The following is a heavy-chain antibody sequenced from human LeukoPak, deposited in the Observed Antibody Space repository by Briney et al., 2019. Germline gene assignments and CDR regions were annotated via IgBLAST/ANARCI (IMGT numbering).Heavy chain of an antibody. J-gene: IGHJ4*02. Sequence: LGGSLRLSCAASGFTVSSNCMNWVRQAPGKGLEWVSVIYSGGSTYYGDSVKGRFTISRDNSKNTLSLQMNSLRVEDTAVYYCARESGGTSIDYWGQGTLVTVSS. CDR2: IYSGGST. V-gene: IGHV3-53*01. D-gene: IGHD2-15*01. CDR3: ARESGGTSIDY. CDR1: GFTVSSNC.